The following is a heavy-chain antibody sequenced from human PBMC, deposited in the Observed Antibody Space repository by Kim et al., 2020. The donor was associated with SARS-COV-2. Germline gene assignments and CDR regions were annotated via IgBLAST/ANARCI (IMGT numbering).Heavy chain of an antibody. D-gene: IGHD3-16*02. J-gene: IGHJ6*02. CDR3: ARLPVRLGELSLFVYYYSYNVNV. CDR1: GGSISSSSYY. V-gene: IGHV4-39*01. Sequence: SETLSLTCTVSGGSISSSSYYWGWIRQPPGKGLEWIGTNYYSGSTYYNPSLKSRVTISVDTSKNQFSLKLSSVTAADTAVYYCARLPVRLGELSLFVYYYSYNVNVWGQGATVTVSS. CDR2: NYYSGST.